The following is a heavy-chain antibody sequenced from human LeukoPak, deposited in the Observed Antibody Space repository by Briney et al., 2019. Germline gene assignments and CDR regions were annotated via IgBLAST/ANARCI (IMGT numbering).Heavy chain of an antibody. J-gene: IGHJ4*02. D-gene: IGHD6-6*01. CDR2: ISYDGSNK. CDR1: GSTFSSYA. V-gene: IGHV3-30*04. Sequence: GGSLRLSCAASGSTFSSYAMHWVRQAPGKGLEWVAVISYDGSNKYYADSVKGRFTISRDNSKNTLYLQMNSLRAGDTAVYYCARDRRPNIASRTFDYWGQGTLVTVSS. CDR3: ARDRRPNIASRTFDY.